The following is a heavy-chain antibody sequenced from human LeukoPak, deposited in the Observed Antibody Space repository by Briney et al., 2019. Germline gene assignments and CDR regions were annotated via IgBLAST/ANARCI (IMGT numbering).Heavy chain of an antibody. J-gene: IGHJ6*03. Sequence: GGSLRLSCTASGFTVSNNYMSWVRQAPGKGLEWVSVIFNGGGTYYADSVKGRFTISRDNSKNTLYLQMNSLRAEDTAVYYCAKDTVKVSTIRRVPHYMDVWGKGTTVTISS. CDR1: GFTVSNNY. V-gene: IGHV3-66*02. CDR2: IFNGGGT. D-gene: IGHD5/OR15-5a*01. CDR3: AKDTVKVSTIRRVPHYMDV.